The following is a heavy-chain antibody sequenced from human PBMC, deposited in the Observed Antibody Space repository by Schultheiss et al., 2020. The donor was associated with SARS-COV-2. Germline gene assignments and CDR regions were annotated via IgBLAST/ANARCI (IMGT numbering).Heavy chain of an antibody. Sequence: GGSLRLSCAASRFTLSNYGMHWVRHAPGKGLQWVAVTFSDGNTKYYADSVKGRFTISRDNSKNTLSLQMNSLTAEDTAVYYCAKDASSSGWYLNWYFDLWGRVTLVTVSS. CDR3: AKDASSSGWYLNWYFDL. D-gene: IGHD6-19*01. CDR1: RFTLSNYG. V-gene: IGHV3-30*18. J-gene: IGHJ2*01. CDR2: TFSDGNTK.